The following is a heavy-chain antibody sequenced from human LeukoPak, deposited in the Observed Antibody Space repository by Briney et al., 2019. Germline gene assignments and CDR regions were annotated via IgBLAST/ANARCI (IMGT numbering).Heavy chain of an antibody. CDR2: ISYDGSNK. V-gene: IGHV3-30*18. D-gene: IGHD1-26*01. Sequence: GGPLRLSCAASGFTFSSYGMHWVRQAPGKGLEWVAVISYDGSNKYYADSVKGRFTISRDNSKNTLYLQMNSLRAEDTAVYYCAKDRRRYSGSSDYWGQGTLVTVSS. CDR1: GFTFSSYG. J-gene: IGHJ4*02. CDR3: AKDRRRYSGSSDY.